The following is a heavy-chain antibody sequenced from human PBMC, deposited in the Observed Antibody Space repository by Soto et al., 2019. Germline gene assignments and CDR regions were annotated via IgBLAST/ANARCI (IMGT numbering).Heavy chain of an antibody. J-gene: IGHJ6*02. CDR3: ASEATVTTTGYYGMDV. V-gene: IGHV4-39*01. Sequence: SETLSLTCTVSGGSISSSSYYWGWIRQPPGKGLEWIGRIYYSGSTYYNPSLKSRVTISVDTSKNQFSLKLSSVTAADTAVYYCASEATVTTTGYYGMDVWGQGTTVTVSS. CDR1: GGSISSSSYY. D-gene: IGHD4-17*01. CDR2: IYYSGST.